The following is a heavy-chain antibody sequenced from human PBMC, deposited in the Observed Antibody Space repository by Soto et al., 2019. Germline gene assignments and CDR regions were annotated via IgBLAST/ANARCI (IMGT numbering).Heavy chain of an antibody. CDR2: MNGGGGST. CDR3: ARDLGLLKSLFDY. J-gene: IGHJ4*02. CDR1: GFTFGSYA. Sequence: GGSLRLSCAASGFTFGSYAMSWVRQAPGKGLEWVSSMNGGGGSTYYAESVQGRFTISRDNSKNTLYLQMNSLRVEDTAVYYCARDLGLLKSLFDYWGQGTLVTVSS. D-gene: IGHD3-16*01. V-gene: IGHV3-23*01.